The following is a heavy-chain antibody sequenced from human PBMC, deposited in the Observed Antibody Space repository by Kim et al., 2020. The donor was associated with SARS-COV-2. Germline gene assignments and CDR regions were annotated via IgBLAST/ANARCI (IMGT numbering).Heavy chain of an antibody. CDR3: ARGRAGLGPAAGLGLGTYYDYYAMDV. D-gene: IGHD2-2*01. CDR1: GGSFSDYN. V-gene: IGHV4-34*01. J-gene: IGHJ6*01. CDR2: INHSGST. Sequence: SETLSLTCAVYGGSFSDYNWSWIRQPPGKGMEWIGEINHSGSTNLSPSLKRRITISVDTSKSQFSLRLKSMTATDTAVYYCARGRAGLGPAAGLGLGTYYDYYAMDVWGRGTPVAVSS.